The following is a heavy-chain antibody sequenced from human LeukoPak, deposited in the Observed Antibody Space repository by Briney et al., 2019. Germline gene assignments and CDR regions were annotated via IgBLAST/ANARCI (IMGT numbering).Heavy chain of an antibody. Sequence: GGSLRLSCAASGFTFSDYWMTRVRQAPGKGLEWAANIKQDGSVKNYVDSVTGRFTISRDNAKNSLYLQMNSLRAEDTAVYYCARRGSGWFLAFDIWGQGTMVTVSS. D-gene: IGHD6-19*01. J-gene: IGHJ3*02. V-gene: IGHV3-7*01. CDR1: GFTFSDYW. CDR2: IKQDGSVK. CDR3: ARRGSGWFLAFDI.